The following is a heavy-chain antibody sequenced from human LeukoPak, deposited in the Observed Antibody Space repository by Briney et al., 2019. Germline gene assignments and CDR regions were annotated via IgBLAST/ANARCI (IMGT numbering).Heavy chain of an antibody. CDR3: LKPYDY. J-gene: IGHJ4*02. Sequence: GGSLRLSCVASGFTFSSYAMSWVRQPPGKGLQWVSTISGSEGSTYYADSVKGRFTISRDNSKNTLYLQMNSLRAEDTAVYYCLKPYDYWGQGPLVTASS. V-gene: IGHV3-23*01. CDR2: ISGSEGST. CDR1: GFTFSSYA.